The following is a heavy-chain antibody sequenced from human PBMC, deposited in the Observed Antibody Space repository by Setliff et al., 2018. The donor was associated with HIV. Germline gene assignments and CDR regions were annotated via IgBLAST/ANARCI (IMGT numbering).Heavy chain of an antibody. Sequence: PSETLSLTCTVSGGSISSGSYYWSWIRQPAGKGLEWIGRIYTSGSTNYNPSLKSQVTISVDTSKNQFSRKLSSVTAADTAVYYCARAASIAVAGDHWGQGTLVTVSS. CDR3: ARAASIAVAGDH. CDR2: IYTSGST. CDR1: GGSISSGSYY. V-gene: IGHV4-61*02. D-gene: IGHD6-19*01. J-gene: IGHJ4*02.